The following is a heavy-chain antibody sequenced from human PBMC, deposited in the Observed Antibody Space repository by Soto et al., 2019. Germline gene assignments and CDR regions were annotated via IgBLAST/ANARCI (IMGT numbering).Heavy chain of an antibody. Sequence: QVQLQESGPGLVKPSETLSLTCTVSGGSISSYYWSWIRQPPGKGLEWIGYIYYSGSTNYNPSLKSRVTISVDTSKNQFSLKLSSVTAADTAVYYCARNRIWFGARYYYYGMDVWGQGTTLTVSS. D-gene: IGHD3-10*01. CDR3: ARNRIWFGARYYYYGMDV. V-gene: IGHV4-59*08. J-gene: IGHJ6*02. CDR1: GGSISSYY. CDR2: IYYSGST.